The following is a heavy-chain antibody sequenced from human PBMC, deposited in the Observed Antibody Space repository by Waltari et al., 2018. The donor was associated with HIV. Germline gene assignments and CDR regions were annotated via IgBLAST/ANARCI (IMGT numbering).Heavy chain of an antibody. D-gene: IGHD1-26*01. CDR3: ARGVGATSTGYFDY. J-gene: IGHJ4*01. V-gene: IGHV1-69*06. CDR2: IIPILGTA. CDR1: AGTFSRYA. Sequence: QVQLAQSGAEVKESGSSVKVSCKASAGTFSRYAISWVRQAPGQGLEWMGGIIPILGTANDAQKFQGRVTITADKSTSTAYMELSSRRSDDTAVYYCARGVGATSTGYFDYWGQEPWSPSPQ.